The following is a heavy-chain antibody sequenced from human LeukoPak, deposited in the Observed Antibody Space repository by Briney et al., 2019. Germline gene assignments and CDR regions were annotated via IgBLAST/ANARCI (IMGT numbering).Heavy chain of an antibody. CDR1: GFTFSTYA. D-gene: IGHD3-10*01. Sequence: GSLRLSCAASGFTFSTYAMSWVRQAPGKGLEWVSGIIGSGGSTDYADSVKGRFTISRDNSKNTLYLQMNSLRAEDTAVYYCAKDDINYGSGSYLFYFDYWGQGTLVTVSS. CDR3: AKDDINYGSGSYLFYFDY. J-gene: IGHJ4*02. V-gene: IGHV3-23*01. CDR2: IIGSGGST.